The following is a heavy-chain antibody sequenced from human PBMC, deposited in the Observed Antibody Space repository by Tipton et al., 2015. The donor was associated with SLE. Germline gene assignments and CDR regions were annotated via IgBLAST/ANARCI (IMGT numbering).Heavy chain of an antibody. Sequence: LRLSCAVYGGSFSGYYWSWIRQPPGRGLEWIGEINHSGSTNYNPSLKSRVTISVDTSKNQFSLKLSSVTAADTAVYYCAGGDGITMVQGQDYFDYWGQGTLVTVSS. V-gene: IGHV4-34*01. D-gene: IGHD3-10*01. CDR2: INHSGST. J-gene: IGHJ4*02. CDR3: AGGDGITMVQGQDYFDY. CDR1: GGSFSGYY.